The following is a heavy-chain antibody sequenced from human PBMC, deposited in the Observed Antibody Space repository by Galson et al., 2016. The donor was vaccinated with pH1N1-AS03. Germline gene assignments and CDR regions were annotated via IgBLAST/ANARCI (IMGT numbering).Heavy chain of an antibody. CDR2: ISAYYGDT. CDR3: VRESDIAGVVFFNY. Sequence: SCKASGYTFTTYCISWVRQAPGQGLEWMGWISAYYGDTHFAHKFQERVTLTRDTSTATASMELRNMRCDDTAAYYGVRESDIAGVVFFNYWGQGTLVTVSS. J-gene: IGHJ4*02. V-gene: IGHV1-18*01. D-gene: IGHD3-3*01. CDR1: GYTFTTYC.